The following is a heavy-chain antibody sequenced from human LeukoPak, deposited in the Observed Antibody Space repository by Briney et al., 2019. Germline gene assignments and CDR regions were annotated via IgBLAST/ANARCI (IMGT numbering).Heavy chain of an antibody. Sequence: SVKVSCKAFGGTFSSYAISWVRQAPGQGLEWMGRIIPILGIANYAQKFQGRVTITADKSTSTAYMELSSLRSEDTAVYYCASLAIGGSGSDGNFDYWGQGTLVTVSS. J-gene: IGHJ4*02. D-gene: IGHD3-10*01. CDR3: ASLAIGGSGSDGNFDY. CDR2: IIPILGIA. V-gene: IGHV1-69*04. CDR1: GGTFSSYA.